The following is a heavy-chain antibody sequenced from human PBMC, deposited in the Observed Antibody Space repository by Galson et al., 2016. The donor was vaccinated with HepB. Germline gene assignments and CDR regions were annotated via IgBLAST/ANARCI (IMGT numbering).Heavy chain of an antibody. J-gene: IGHJ4*02. V-gene: IGHV3-15*01. CDR3: TAARGFLSQYFFDY. Sequence: SLRLSCAASGFTFTHAWMNWVRQAPGKGLEWVGRIKSKTDGGTTDYAAPVKGRFIISRDDSQNTVFLQLHSLKAEDTALYYCTAARGFLSQYFFDYWGLGTLVAVSS. CDR1: GFTFTHAW. CDR2: IKSKTDGGTT. D-gene: IGHD2/OR15-2a*01.